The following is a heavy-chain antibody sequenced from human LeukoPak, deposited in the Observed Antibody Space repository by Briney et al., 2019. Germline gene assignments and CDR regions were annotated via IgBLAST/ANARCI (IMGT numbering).Heavy chain of an antibody. J-gene: IGHJ5*02. Sequence: SETLSLTCTVSGGSISSSGYSWGWIRQPPGKGLEWIASIYYSGRTYYNPSLKSRVTISVGTSKNQLSLKLSSLTAADTAVYYCARHEYSGSYYGLSWFDPWGQGTLVTVSS. V-gene: IGHV4-39*01. CDR1: GGSISSSGYS. CDR2: IYYSGRT. CDR3: ARHEYSGSYYGLSWFDP. D-gene: IGHD1-26*01.